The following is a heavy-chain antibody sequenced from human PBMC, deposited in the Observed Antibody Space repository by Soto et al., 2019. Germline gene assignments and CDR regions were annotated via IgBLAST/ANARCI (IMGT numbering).Heavy chain of an antibody. V-gene: IGHV4-31*03. D-gene: IGHD5-12*01. Sequence: QVQLQESGPGLVKPSQTLSLTCTVSGGSISSGGYYWSWIRQHPGKGLEWIGYIYYSGSTYYNPSLKSRVTISVDTSKNQFSLKLSSVTAADTAVYYCARDCRGYSGYSYYYYGMDVWGQGTTVTVSS. CDR3: ARDCRGYSGYSYYYYGMDV. CDR1: GGSISSGGYY. J-gene: IGHJ6*02. CDR2: IYYSGST.